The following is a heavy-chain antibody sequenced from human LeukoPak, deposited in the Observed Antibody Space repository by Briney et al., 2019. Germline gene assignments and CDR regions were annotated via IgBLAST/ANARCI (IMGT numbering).Heavy chain of an antibody. CDR2: INPNSGGT. CDR1: GYTFTSYY. D-gene: IGHD2-2*01. Sequence: ASVKVSCKASGYTFTSYYIHWVRQAPGQGLEWMGVINPNSGGTEYAQKFQGRVTMTRDTSITTAYMELSRLRSDDTAMYYCARDHCTRSSCYEDHYYGMDVWGQGTTVTVSS. V-gene: IGHV1-2*02. J-gene: IGHJ6*02. CDR3: ARDHCTRSSCYEDHYYGMDV.